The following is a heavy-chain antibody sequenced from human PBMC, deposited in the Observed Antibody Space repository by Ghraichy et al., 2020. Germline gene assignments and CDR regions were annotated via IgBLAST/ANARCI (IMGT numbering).Heavy chain of an antibody. D-gene: IGHD6-19*01. CDR3: ARMSAVTGFNY. J-gene: IGHJ4*02. CDR2: IDWDDSK. CDR1: GFSLSTAGLR. Sequence: SGPTLVKPTQTLTLTCAFSGFSLSTAGLRVNWIRQPPGKALEWLARIDWDDSKFYATSLKTRLTISKDTSKNQVVLTMTNMDPVDTATYYCARMSAVTGFNYWGQGTLVTVSS. V-gene: IGHV2-70*04.